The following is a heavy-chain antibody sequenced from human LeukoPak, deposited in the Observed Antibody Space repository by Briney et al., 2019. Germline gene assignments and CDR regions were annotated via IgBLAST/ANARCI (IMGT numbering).Heavy chain of an antibody. D-gene: IGHD3-16*01. J-gene: IGHJ4*02. CDR1: GFTFSSFW. CDR2: IHENGGEK. CDR3: ARGWADLDY. V-gene: IGHV3-7*01. Sequence: PGGSLRLSCAASGFTFSSFWMTWVRQAPGKGLEWVANIHENGGEKYNLDSVKGRFTISRDNAKNSLYLQMNSLRADDAAVYYCARGWADLDYWGQGTLVTVSS.